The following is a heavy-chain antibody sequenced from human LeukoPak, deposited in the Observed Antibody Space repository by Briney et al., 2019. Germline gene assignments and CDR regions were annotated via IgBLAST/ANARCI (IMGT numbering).Heavy chain of an antibody. CDR1: GFTFSSYS. D-gene: IGHD3-10*01. CDR3: AIFTMVRGVVRNYYFDY. CDR2: ISSSSSYI. J-gene: IGHJ4*02. V-gene: IGHV3-21*01. Sequence: GGSLRLSCAASGFTFSSYSMNWVRQAPGKGLEWVSSISSSSSYIYYADSVKGRFTISRDNAKNSLYLQMNSLRPEDTAVYYCAIFTMVRGVVRNYYFDYWGQGTLVTVSS.